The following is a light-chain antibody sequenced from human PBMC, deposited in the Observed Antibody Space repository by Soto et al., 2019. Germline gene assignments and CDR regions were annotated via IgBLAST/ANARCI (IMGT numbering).Light chain of an antibody. CDR2: DVS. J-gene: IGKJ2*01. V-gene: IGKV3-11*01. CDR3: HPRSNWPET. Sequence: EIGLTQSPATLSLSPGERATLSCRASQSVFSYLALYQQKPGQAPRLLIYDVSNRATVIPVRLSGSGSETDFTLNISSLEHEDVEVCYCHPRSNWPETFGQGTQWEIK. CDR1: QSVFSY.